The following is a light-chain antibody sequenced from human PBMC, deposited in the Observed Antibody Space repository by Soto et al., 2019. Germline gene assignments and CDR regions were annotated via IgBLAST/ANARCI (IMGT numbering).Light chain of an antibody. CDR1: SSDVGGYNY. V-gene: IGLV2-8*01. CDR3: SSYAGSNNLV. Sequence: QSALTQPPSASGSPGQSVTISCTGTSSDVGGYNYVSWYQQHAGKAPKLMIYEVSKRPSGVPDRFSGSKSGNTASLTVSGLQAEVEADYYCSSYAGSNNLVFGGGTKLTVL. CDR2: EVS. J-gene: IGLJ2*01.